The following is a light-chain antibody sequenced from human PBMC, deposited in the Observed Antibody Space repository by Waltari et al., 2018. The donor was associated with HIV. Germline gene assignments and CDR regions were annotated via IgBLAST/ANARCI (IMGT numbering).Light chain of an antibody. CDR1: SSNIGSNY. V-gene: IGLV1-47*01. CDR2: RPN. CDR3: AAWDDSLNGWV. Sequence: QSVLTQPPSASGTPGQRVTISCSGSSSNIGSNYVYWYQQLPGTAPKLLIYRPNQRPSGVPDRCSGSKSGTSASLAISGLQSADEADYYCAAWDDSLNGWVFGGGTKLTVL. J-gene: IGLJ3*02.